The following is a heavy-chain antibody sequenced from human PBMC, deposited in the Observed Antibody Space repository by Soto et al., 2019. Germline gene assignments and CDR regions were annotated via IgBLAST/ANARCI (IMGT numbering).Heavy chain of an antibody. CDR3: ARFGTSPNGNWFDP. Sequence: SETLSLTCTVSGGSISSDYWNWIRQPPGKGLEWIGYVYHSWSTKYNPSLKSLVTISVDTSKNQLSLKLSSVTAADTAVYYCARFGTSPNGNWFDPWGQGTLVTVSS. D-gene: IGHD3-10*01. CDR1: GGSISSDY. J-gene: IGHJ5*02. CDR2: VYHSWST. V-gene: IGHV4-59*01.